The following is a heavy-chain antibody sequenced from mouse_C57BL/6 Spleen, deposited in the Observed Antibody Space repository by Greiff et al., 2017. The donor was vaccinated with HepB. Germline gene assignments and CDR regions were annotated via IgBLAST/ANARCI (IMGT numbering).Heavy chain of an antibody. Sequence: QVQLQQSGPELVKPGASVKISCKASGYAFSSSWMNWVKQRPGKGLEWIGRIYPGGGDTNYNGKFKGKATLTADKSSSTAYMQLSSLTSEDSAVYFCARSLITTVVATGAYWGQGTLVTVSA. CDR2: IYPGGGDT. CDR1: GYAFSSSW. J-gene: IGHJ3*01. CDR3: ARSLITTVVATGAY. D-gene: IGHD1-1*01. V-gene: IGHV1-82*01.